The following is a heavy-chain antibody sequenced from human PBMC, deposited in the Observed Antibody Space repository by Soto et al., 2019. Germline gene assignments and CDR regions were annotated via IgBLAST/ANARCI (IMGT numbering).Heavy chain of an antibody. CDR2: ISAYNGNA. V-gene: IGHV1-18*01. CDR3: ARDLIVVVPAVPCGMDD. CDR1: GYTFTSYG. Sequence: QVQLVQSGAEVKKPGASVKVSCKASGYTFTSYGISWVRQAPGQGLEWMGWISAYNGNANYAQKLQGRVTMTTDTSTSTAYMELRSLRSDDTSVYYCARDLIVVVPAVPCGMDDWGQGTTFTVSS. J-gene: IGHJ6*02. D-gene: IGHD2-2*01.